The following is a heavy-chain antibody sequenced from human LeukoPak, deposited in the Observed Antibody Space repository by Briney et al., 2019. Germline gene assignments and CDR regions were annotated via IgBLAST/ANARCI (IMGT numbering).Heavy chain of an antibody. CDR2: IAHSGNT. D-gene: IGHD3-10*01. J-gene: IGHJ5*02. CDR1: GGSLRPYY. CDR3: GRGLMRTYYSYSGSYSQGPVDP. V-gene: IGHV4-34*01. Sequence: SHTLSLTCGADGGSLRPYYWSWLRQSQGKGLEWIGEIAHSGNTNYSPSLKSRVTSSIDTSRNQISLMLTSVRAADPAVYYCGRGLMRTYYSYSGSYSQGPVDPWGQGTLVTVSS.